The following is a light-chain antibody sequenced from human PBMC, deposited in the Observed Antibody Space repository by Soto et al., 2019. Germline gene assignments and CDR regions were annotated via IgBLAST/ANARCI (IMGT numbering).Light chain of an antibody. Sequence: DIQMTQSPSTLSASVGDRVTITCRASQSISSWLAWYQQKPGKAPKLLIYDASSLESWVPSRFSGSGSGTEFTLTISSLQPDDFATYSCQQYNSYSRTFGQGTKLEIK. J-gene: IGKJ2*01. CDR3: QQYNSYSRT. CDR2: DAS. CDR1: QSISSW. V-gene: IGKV1-5*01.